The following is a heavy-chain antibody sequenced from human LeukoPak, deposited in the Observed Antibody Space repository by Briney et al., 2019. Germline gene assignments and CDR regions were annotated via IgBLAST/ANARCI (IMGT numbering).Heavy chain of an antibody. CDR1: GFTFSSYW. J-gene: IGHJ1*01. CDR2: IKQDGSEK. CDR3: ARDCCYDSSGYGCFQH. V-gene: IGHV3-7*01. D-gene: IGHD3-22*01. Sequence: GGSLRLSCAASGFTFSSYWMSWVRQAPGRGLEWVANIKQDGSEKYYVDSVKGRFTISRDNAKNSLYQQMNSLRAEDTAVYYCARDCCYDSSGYGCFQHWGQGTLVTVSS.